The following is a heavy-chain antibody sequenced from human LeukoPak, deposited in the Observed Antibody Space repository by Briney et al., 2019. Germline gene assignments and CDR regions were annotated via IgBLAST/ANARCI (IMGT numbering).Heavy chain of an antibody. J-gene: IGHJ5*02. Sequence: ASVKVSCKASGGTFTSYAISWVRQAPGQGLEWMGRIIPIFGTANYAQKFQGRVTITTDESTSTAYMELSSLRSEDTAVYYCARGDSSGWYMRWFDRWGQGTLVTVSS. V-gene: IGHV1-69*05. CDR3: ARGDSSGWYMRWFDR. D-gene: IGHD6-19*01. CDR1: GGTFTSYA. CDR2: IIPIFGTA.